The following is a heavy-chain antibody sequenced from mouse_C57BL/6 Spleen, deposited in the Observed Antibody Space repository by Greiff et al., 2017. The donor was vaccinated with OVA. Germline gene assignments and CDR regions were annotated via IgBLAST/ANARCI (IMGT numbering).Heavy chain of an antibody. CDR3: ARNYDYDDGFAY. CDR1: GYTFTSYW. CDR2: IYPGSGST. V-gene: IGHV1-55*01. D-gene: IGHD2-4*01. J-gene: IGHJ3*01. Sequence: QVQLQQPGAELVKPGASVKMSCKASGYTFTSYWITWVKRRPGQGLEWIGDIYPGSGSTNYNEKFKSKATLTVDTSSSTAYMQLSSLTSEDSAVYYCARNYDYDDGFAYWGQGTLVTVSA.